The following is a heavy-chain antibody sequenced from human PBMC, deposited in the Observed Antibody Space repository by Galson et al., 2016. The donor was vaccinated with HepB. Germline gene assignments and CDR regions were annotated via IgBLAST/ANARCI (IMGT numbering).Heavy chain of an antibody. CDR1: GFTFRSFA. V-gene: IGHV3-23*01. CDR3: AKDTAGHDCPVSTYLDY. J-gene: IGHJ4*02. D-gene: IGHD2-21*01. CDR2: IGGSSGRT. Sequence: SLRLSCAASGFTFRSFAMTWVRQAPGKGLDWVSGIGGSSGRTAYADYVKGRFTISRDNWKNTLYLQMNSLRAEDSANYYCAKDTAGHDCPVSTYLDYWGQGTLVSVSS.